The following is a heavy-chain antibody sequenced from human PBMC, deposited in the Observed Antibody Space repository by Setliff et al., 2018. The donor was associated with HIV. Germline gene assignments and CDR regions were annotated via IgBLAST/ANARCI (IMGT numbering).Heavy chain of an antibody. CDR1: GGTFGNYG. J-gene: IGHJ4*02. D-gene: IGHD3-22*01. CDR3: ARDGYYYDSSGHLAYYFDY. Sequence: ASVKVSCKASGGTFGNYGVGWVRQAPGQGLEWMGWINTYTGNPTYAQDFTGRFVFSLDTSVSTAYLQISSLKAEDIAVYYCARDGYYYDSSGHLAYYFDYWGQGTLVTVSS. V-gene: IGHV7-4-1*02. CDR2: INTYTGNP.